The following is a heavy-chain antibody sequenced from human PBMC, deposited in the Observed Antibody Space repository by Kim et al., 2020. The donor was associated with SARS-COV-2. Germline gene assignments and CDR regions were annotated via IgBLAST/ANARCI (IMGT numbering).Heavy chain of an antibody. CDR3: ARAGSNWGYNWLDP. CDR1: GFSFSIYG. Sequence: GGSLRLSCGASGFSFSIYGMYWVRQAPGKGLEWVAVIWSDGSIKYYGNSVKGRFTISRDNSKNTLYLQMNSLRAEDTAVYYCARAGSNWGYNWLDPWGQGTLVTVSS. J-gene: IGHJ5*02. D-gene: IGHD7-27*01. V-gene: IGHV3-33*01. CDR2: IWSDGSIK.